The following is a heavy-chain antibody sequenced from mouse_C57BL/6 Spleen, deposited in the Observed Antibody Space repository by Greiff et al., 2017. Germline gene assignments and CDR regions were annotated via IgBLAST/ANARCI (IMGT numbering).Heavy chain of an antibody. CDR3: TSRYAMDY. CDR1: GYTFTDYE. CDR2: IDPETGGT. Sequence: QVQLKESGAELVRPGASVTLSCKASGYTFTDYEMHWVKQTPVHGLEWIGAIDPETGGTAYNQKFKGKAILTADKSSSTAYMERRSLTSEDSAVYYCTSRYAMDYWGQGTSVTVSS. J-gene: IGHJ4*01. V-gene: IGHV1-15*01.